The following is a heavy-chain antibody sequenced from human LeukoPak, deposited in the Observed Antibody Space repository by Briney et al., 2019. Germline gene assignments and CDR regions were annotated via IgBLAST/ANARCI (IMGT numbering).Heavy chain of an antibody. CDR2: IGSGAKM. CDR3: ATTVWTGQFPDYFDV. J-gene: IGHJ4*02. V-gene: IGHV3-69-1*02. Sequence: GSLRLSCTVSGFSISGRDMTWGRQAPGKGLEWVSSIGSGAKMFYTDSVKGRFTVSRDTSKNTLFLQMNSLRAEDTAVYYCATTVWTGQFPDYFDVWGQGTLVTVSS. D-gene: IGHD1-1*01. CDR1: GFSISGRD.